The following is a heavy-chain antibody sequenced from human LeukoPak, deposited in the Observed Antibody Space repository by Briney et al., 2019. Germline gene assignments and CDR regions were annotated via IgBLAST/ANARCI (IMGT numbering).Heavy chain of an antibody. Sequence: SETLSLTCTVSGGSISSYYWSWIRQPPGKGLEWIGYIYYSGSTNYNPSLKSRVTISVDTSKNQFSLKLSSVTAADTAVYYCARGRGYYYGMDVWGQGTTVTVSS. V-gene: IGHV4-59*01. CDR2: IYYSGST. CDR3: ARGRGYYYGMDV. J-gene: IGHJ6*02. CDR1: GGSISSYY.